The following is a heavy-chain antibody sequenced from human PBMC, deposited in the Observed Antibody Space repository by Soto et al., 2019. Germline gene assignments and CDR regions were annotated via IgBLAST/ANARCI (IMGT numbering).Heavy chain of an antibody. J-gene: IGHJ4*02. Sequence: EVQLVESGGGLVEPGGSLRLSCAASGFTFNNAWMRWVRQAPGKGLEWVGRIRSRADGETTDYAVPVQVRFTISRDDSKNTLSLQMNSLKTDDTAVYYCTPGTAVAKSYFAFWGQGTLVNVSS. CDR2: IRSRADGETT. V-gene: IGHV3-15*01. CDR1: GFTFNNAW. D-gene: IGHD6-19*01. CDR3: TPGTAVAKSYFAF.